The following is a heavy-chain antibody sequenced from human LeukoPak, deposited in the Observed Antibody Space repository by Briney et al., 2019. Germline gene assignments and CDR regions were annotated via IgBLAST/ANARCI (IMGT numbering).Heavy chain of an antibody. J-gene: IGHJ4*02. D-gene: IGHD1-26*01. CDR2: ISGSGGST. CDR3: AKSRSGSGSYFRYFDY. Sequence: GGPLRLSCAASGFTFSSYAMSWVRQAPGKGLEWVSAISGSGGSTYYADSVKGRFTISRDNSKNTLYLQMNSLRVEDTAVYYCAKSRSGSGSYFRYFDYWGQGTLVTVSS. CDR1: GFTFSSYA. V-gene: IGHV3-23*01.